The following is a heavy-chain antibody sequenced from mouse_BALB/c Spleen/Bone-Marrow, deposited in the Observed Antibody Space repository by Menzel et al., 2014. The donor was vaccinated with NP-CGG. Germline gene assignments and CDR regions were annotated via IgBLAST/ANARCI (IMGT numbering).Heavy chain of an antibody. Sequence: EVQLQQSGTVLARPGASVKMSCKASGYSFTRYWMHWVKQRPGQGLEWIGVIYPGNSDTIYNQKFKGKAKLTAVTSASTAYMELSILTNEDSALYFCTRSSYDFGGVPYWGQGALVPVSA. CDR2: IYPGNSDT. D-gene: IGHD2-10*01. CDR3: TRSSYDFGGVPY. V-gene: IGHV1-5*01. J-gene: IGHJ3*01. CDR1: GYSFTRYW.